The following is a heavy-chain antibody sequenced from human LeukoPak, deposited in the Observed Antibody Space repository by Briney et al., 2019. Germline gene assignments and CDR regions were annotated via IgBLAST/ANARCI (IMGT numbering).Heavy chain of an antibody. CDR2: ISGSGGST. D-gene: IGHD1-26*01. Sequence: GGSLRLSCAASGFTFSSYAMSWVRQAPGKGLEWVSAISGSGGSTYYADSVKGRFTIPRDNSKNTLYLQMNSLRAEDTAVYYCAKESLGALYYYYGMDVWGQGTTVTVSS. CDR1: GFTFSSYA. CDR3: AKESLGALYYYYGMDV. J-gene: IGHJ6*02. V-gene: IGHV3-23*01.